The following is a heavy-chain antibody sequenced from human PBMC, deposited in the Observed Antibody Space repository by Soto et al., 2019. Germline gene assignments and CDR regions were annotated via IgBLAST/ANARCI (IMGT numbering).Heavy chain of an antibody. CDR1: GFTFSSYA. CDR2: ISGSGGST. D-gene: IGHD3-16*01. V-gene: IGHV3-23*01. Sequence: EVQLLESGGGLVQPGGSLRLSCAASGFTFSSYAMSWVRQAPGKGLEWVSAISGSGGSTYYADSVKGRFTISRDNSKNTLYLQMNSLRAEDTAVYYCANAGGGGSAAVRFDVGYWGQGTLVTVSS. J-gene: IGHJ4*02. CDR3: ANAGGGGSAAVRFDVGY.